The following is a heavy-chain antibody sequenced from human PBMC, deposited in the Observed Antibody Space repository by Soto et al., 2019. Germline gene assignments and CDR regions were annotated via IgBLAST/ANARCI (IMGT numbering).Heavy chain of an antibody. V-gene: IGHV3-23*01. CDR1: GFTFSTYA. CDR2: IGGGSLNI. J-gene: IGHJ6*02. CDR3: AREKDDSSSQYYYGMDV. D-gene: IGHD3-22*01. Sequence: GGSLRLSCVTSGFTFSTYAMNWVRQAPGKGLEWVSAIGGGSLNIYYADSVKGRFTISRDNSKNTLYLQMNSLRAEDTAVYYYAREKDDSSSQYYYGMDVWGQGTTVTVSS.